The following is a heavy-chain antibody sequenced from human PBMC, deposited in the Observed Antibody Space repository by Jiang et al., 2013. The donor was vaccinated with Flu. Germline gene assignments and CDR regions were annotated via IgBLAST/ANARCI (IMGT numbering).Heavy chain of an antibody. J-gene: IGHJ4*02. V-gene: IGHV4-59*01. Sequence: GPGLVKPSETLSLTCTVSGGSISSYYWSWIRQPPGKGLEWIGYIYSSGSTNYNPSLKSRVAISVDTSKNQFSLKLSSVTAADTAVYYCARTYDSTGYSYLFGYWGQGTLVTVSS. D-gene: IGHD3-22*01. CDR3: ARTYDSTGYSYLFGY. CDR1: GGSISSYY. CDR2: IYSSGST.